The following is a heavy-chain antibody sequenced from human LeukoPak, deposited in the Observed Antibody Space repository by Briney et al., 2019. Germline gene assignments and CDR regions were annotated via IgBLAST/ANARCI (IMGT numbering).Heavy chain of an antibody. CDR3: ARGGRSSWSYFDY. J-gene: IGHJ4*02. D-gene: IGHD6-13*01. CDR2: IYYSGST. V-gene: IGHV4-39*07. Sequence: SETLSLTCTVSGGSISSSSYYWGWIRQPPGKGLEWIGSIYYSGSTYYNPSLKSRVTISVDTSKNQFSLKLSSVTAADTAVYYCARGGRSSWSYFDYWGQGTLVTVSS. CDR1: GGSISSSSYY.